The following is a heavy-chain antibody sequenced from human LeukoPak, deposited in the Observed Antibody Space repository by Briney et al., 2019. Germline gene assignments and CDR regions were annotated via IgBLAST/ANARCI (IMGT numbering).Heavy chain of an antibody. D-gene: IGHD1-26*01. Sequence: GGSLRLSCAASGFTFSSYGMHWVRQAPGKGLEWVAFIRYDGSNKYYADSVKGRFTISGDNSKNTLYLQMNSLRAEDTAVYYCAKDLNSGTQDIDYWGQGTLVTVSS. CDR1: GFTFSSYG. CDR2: IRYDGSNK. V-gene: IGHV3-30*02. J-gene: IGHJ4*02. CDR3: AKDLNSGTQDIDY.